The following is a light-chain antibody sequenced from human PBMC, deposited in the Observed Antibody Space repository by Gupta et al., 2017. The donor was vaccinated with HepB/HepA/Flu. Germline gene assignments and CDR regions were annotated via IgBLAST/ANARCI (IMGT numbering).Light chain of an antibody. Sequence: QSALTQPASASGSPGRSITISCPGTSSDVGSYNLVSWYQQHPGKAPKLMIYEVRERPSGVSNRFSGSKSGTTASLTISGLQAEDEADYYCCSYAGRSTSLVFGGGTKLTVL. CDR1: SSDVGSYNL. V-gene: IGLV2-23*02. J-gene: IGLJ3*02. CDR2: EVR. CDR3: CSYAGRSTSLV.